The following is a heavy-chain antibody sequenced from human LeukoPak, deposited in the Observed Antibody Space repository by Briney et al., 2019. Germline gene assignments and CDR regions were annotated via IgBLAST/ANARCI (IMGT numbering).Heavy chain of an antibody. CDR3: AKDGGHQLLSAD. CDR2: ISGSGGST. V-gene: IGHV3-23*01. CDR1: GFTFSSYA. Sequence: GGSLRLSCAASGFTFSSYAMSWVRQAPGKGLEWVSAISGSGGSTYYADYVKGRFTISRDNSKNTLYLQMNSLRAEDTAVYYCAKDGGHQLLSADWGQGTLVTVSS. J-gene: IGHJ4*02. D-gene: IGHD2-2*01.